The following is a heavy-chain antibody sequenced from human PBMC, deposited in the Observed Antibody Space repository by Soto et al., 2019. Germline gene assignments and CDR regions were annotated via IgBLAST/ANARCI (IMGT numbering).Heavy chain of an antibody. CDR3: ARSPRSISTGGIDF. D-gene: IGHD1-1*01. J-gene: IGHJ4*01. CDR2: IYHTGST. Sequence: PSETLSLTCTVSGGSISSGGYYWSWIRQHPGKGLEWIGEIYHTGSTTFNPSLKSRVTISVDKSKNHFSLKVSSVTAADTAVYFCARSPRSISTGGIDFWGQGILVTVS. V-gene: IGHV4-31*03. CDR1: GGSISSGGYY.